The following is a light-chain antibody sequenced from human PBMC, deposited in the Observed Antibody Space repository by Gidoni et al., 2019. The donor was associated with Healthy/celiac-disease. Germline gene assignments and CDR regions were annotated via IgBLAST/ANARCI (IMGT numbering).Light chain of an antibody. CDR1: KLGDKY. J-gene: IGLJ1*01. Sequence: SYELPQPPSVSVSPGQTASITCSGDKLGDKYACWYQQKPGQSPVLVIYQDTKRPSGIPERFSGSNSGNTATLTISGTQAMDEADYYCQAWDSNTHSTVFGTGTKVTVL. V-gene: IGLV3-1*01. CDR3: QAWDSNTHSTV. CDR2: QDT.